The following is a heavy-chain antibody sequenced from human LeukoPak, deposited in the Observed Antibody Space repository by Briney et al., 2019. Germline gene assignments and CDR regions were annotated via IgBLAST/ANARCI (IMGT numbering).Heavy chain of an antibody. CDR2: IIPIFGTA. D-gene: IGHD6-13*01. J-gene: IGHJ6*03. V-gene: IGHV1-69*05. CDR1: GGTFSSYA. Sequence: ASAKVSCKASGGTFSSYAISWARQAPGPGLEWMGGIIPIFGTANYAQKFQGRVTITTDESTSTAYMELSSLRSEDTAVYYCARGGRVAAADPPYYYYYMDVWGKGTTVTVSS. CDR3: ARGGRVAAADPPYYYYYMDV.